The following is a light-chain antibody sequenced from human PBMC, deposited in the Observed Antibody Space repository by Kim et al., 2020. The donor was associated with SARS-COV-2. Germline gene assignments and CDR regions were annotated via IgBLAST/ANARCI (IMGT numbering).Light chain of an antibody. CDR2: ATS. CDR1: QGISNY. Sequence: DIQMTQSPSSLSASVGDEVTITCRASQGISNYLAWYQQKPGKAPKLLIYATSTLQSGVPSRFRGSRSGRDFTLIITRLQPEDVATYSCQKYDSAPWTFGQGTKVEVK. CDR3: QKYDSAPWT. J-gene: IGKJ1*01. V-gene: IGKV1-27*01.